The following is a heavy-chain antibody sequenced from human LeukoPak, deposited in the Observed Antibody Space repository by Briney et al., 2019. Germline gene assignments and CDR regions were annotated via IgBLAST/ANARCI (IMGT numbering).Heavy chain of an antibody. V-gene: IGHV1-2*02. CDR1: GYTITGYY. CDR3: ARSSRAAPTTYYYYYYGMDV. J-gene: IGHJ6*02. Sequence: ASVKVSCKASGYTITGYYMHWVRQAPGQGPEWMGWINPNSGGTNYAQKFQGRVTMTRDTSISTAYMELSRLRSDDTAVYYCARSSRAAPTTYYYYYYGMDVWGQGTTVTVSS. CDR2: INPNSGGT. D-gene: IGHD2-15*01.